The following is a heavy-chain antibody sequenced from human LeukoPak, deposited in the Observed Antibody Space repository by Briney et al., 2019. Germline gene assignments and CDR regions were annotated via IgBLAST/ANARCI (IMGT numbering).Heavy chain of an antibody. V-gene: IGHV3-53*01. Sequence: GGSLRLSCAASGISFSNYSMNWVRQVPGKGLEWVSFIYSDNTHYSDSVKGRFTISRDNSKNTLYLQMNSLRAEDTAVYYCARRAGAYSHPYDYWGQGTLVTVSS. CDR3: ARRAGAYSHPYDY. J-gene: IGHJ4*02. D-gene: IGHD4/OR15-4a*01. CDR2: IYSDNT. CDR1: GISFSNYS.